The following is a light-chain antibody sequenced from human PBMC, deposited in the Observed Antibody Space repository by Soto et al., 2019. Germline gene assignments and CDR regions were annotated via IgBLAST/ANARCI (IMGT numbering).Light chain of an antibody. CDR3: QQYDNWPQT. J-gene: IGKJ1*01. CDR2: GAS. CDR1: QSVSSD. V-gene: IGKV3-15*01. Sequence: DMVLTQSPGTLYLSPGVRATLSFRASQSVSSDLAWYQHKPGQAPRLLIYGASTRATGIPARFSGRGSGTEFTLTISSLQSVDFAVYYCQQYDNWPQTFGQGTNVDIK.